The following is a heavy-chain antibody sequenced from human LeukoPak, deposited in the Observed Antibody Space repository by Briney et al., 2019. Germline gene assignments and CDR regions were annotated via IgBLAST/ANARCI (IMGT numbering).Heavy chain of an antibody. J-gene: IGHJ4*01. CDR3: ARYCSGGSCYGPDY. Sequence: GGSLRLSCAASGFTISSNYMSWVRQAPGPGLEWVSVIYSGGSTYYADSVKGRFTISRDNSKNTPYLQMNSLRAEDTAVYYCARYCSGGSCYGPDYWGQEPWSPSPQ. V-gene: IGHV3-66*01. D-gene: IGHD2-15*01. CDR1: GFTISSNY. CDR2: IYSGGST.